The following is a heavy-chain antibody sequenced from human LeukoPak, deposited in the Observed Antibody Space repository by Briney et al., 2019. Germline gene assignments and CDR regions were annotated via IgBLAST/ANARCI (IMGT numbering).Heavy chain of an antibody. D-gene: IGHD2-2*01. CDR3: AFHVVVPAAKVY. CDR1: GYTFTSYG. J-gene: IGHJ4*02. Sequence: ASVKVSCKASGYTFTSYGISWVRQAPGQGLEWMGWISAYNGNTNYAQKLQGRVAMTTDTSTSTAYLELRSLRSDDTAVYYCAFHVVVPAAKVYWGQGTLVTVSS. CDR2: ISAYNGNT. V-gene: IGHV1-18*01.